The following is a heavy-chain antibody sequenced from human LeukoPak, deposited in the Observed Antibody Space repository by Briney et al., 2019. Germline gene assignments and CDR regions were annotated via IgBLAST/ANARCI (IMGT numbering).Heavy chain of an antibody. V-gene: IGHV1-2*02. J-gene: IGHJ4*02. CDR3: ARGPSTGDFDY. D-gene: IGHD7-27*01. CDR1: GYTFTGYF. CDR2: NNPNSGDT. Sequence: ASVKVSCKPSGYTFTGYFLHWVRQAPGQGLEWMGWNNPNSGDTNYAQKFQGRLTMTRDTSISTAYMELSRLISDDTAVYYCARGPSTGDFDYWGQGALVTVSS.